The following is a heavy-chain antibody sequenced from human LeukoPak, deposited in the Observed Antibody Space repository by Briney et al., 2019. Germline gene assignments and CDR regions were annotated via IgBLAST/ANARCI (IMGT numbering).Heavy chain of an antibody. CDR1: GGSISGFY. CDR3: AREQLVRGRPFDY. D-gene: IGHD6-6*01. CDR2: IFYSGTTNPT. J-gene: IGHJ4*02. Sequence: PSETLSLTCTVSGGSISGFYSTWIRQPPGKGLEWIGYIFYSGTTNPTNYNPSLQSRVTISVDTSKNQFSLKLSSVTAADTAVYYCAREQLVRGRPFDYWGQGTLVTVSS. V-gene: IGHV4-59*12.